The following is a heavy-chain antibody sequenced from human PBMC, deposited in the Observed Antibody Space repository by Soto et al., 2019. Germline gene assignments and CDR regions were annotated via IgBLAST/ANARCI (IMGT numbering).Heavy chain of an antibody. J-gene: IGHJ5*02. CDR2: IWYDGSNK. CDR3: ARDLPSRGFDP. D-gene: IGHD2-2*01. Sequence: GGSLRLSCAASGFTFSSYGMHWVRQAPGKGLEWVAVIWYDGSNKYYADSVKGRFTISRDNSKNTLYLQMNSLRAEDTAVYYCARDLPSRGFDPWGQGTLVTVSS. V-gene: IGHV3-33*01. CDR1: GFTFSSYG.